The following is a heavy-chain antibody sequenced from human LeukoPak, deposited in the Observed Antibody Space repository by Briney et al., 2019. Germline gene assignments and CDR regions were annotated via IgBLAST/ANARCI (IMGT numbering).Heavy chain of an antibody. CDR2: IYYSGGT. CDR1: GGSISSSSYY. CDR3: ARLVEDDAFDI. D-gene: IGHD2-15*01. J-gene: IGHJ3*02. V-gene: IGHV4-39*01. Sequence: SETLSLTCTVSGGSISSSSYYWGWIRQPPGKGLEWIGSIYYSGGTYYNPSLKSRVTISVDTSKNQFSLKLSSVTAADTAVYYCARLVEDDAFDIWGQGTMVTVSS.